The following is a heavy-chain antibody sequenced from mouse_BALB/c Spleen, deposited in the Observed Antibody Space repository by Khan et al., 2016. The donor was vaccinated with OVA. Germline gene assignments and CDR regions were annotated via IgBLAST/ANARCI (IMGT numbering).Heavy chain of an antibody. CDR1: GFTFSTYG. CDR3: TRLAYYYDSEGFAY. V-gene: IGHV5-6*01. D-gene: IGHD1-1*01. Sequence: EVELVESGGDLMNPGGSLKLTCAASGFTFSTYGMSWVRQTPDKRLEWVATISTGGSYTYYPDSVKGRFTISRDNAKNTLYLQMSSLKSEDTAMFYCTRLAYYYDSEGFAYWGQGTLVTVSA. J-gene: IGHJ3*01. CDR2: ISTGGSYT.